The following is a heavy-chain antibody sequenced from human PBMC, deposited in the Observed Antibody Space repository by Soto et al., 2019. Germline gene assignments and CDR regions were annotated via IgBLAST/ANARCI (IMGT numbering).Heavy chain of an antibody. CDR1: GYTFTSYD. V-gene: IGHV1-8*01. J-gene: IGHJ6*02. CDR3: ARAYYDFWSGYYRQPYYYYGMDV. Sequence: ASVKVSCKASGYTFTSYDINWVRQATGQGLEWMGWMNPNSGNTGYAQKFQGGVTMTRNTSISTAYMELSSLRSGDTAVYYCARAYYDFWSGYYRQPYYYYGMDVWGQGTTVTVSS. CDR2: MNPNSGNT. D-gene: IGHD3-3*01.